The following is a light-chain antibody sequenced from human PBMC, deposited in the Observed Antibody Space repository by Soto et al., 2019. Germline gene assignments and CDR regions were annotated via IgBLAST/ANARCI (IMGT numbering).Light chain of an antibody. V-gene: IGKV3-15*01. J-gene: IGKJ1*01. CDR1: QSVSST. CDR3: QHYNNWPLT. Sequence: ETVMTQSPATLSVSPGERATLSCRASQSVSSTLAWYQQKPGQAPRLLIYGASTRATGIPARFSGSGSGTEFTLTISSLQSEDFAVYYCQHYNNWPLTFGQGTKVEIK. CDR2: GAS.